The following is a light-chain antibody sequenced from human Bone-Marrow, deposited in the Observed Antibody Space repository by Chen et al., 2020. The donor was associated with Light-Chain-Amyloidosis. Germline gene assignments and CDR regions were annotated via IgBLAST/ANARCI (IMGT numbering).Light chain of an antibody. CDR1: SGSIATNY. CDR3: QSYQGSSQGV. Sequence: NFMLPPPHAVSESPGKTVSTPSTRRSGSIATNYVQWYQQRPGSSPTTVIYEDDQRPAGVPDRFSGSIDRSSNSASLTISGLKTEDEADYYCQSYQGSSQGVFGGGTKLTVL. CDR2: EDD. J-gene: IGLJ3*02. V-gene: IGLV6-57*01.